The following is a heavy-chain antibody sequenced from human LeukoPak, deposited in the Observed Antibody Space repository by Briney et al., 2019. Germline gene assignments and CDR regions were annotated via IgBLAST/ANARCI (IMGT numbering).Heavy chain of an antibody. V-gene: IGHV3-23*01. Sequence: PGGSLRLSCAASGFTFSSYAMSWVRQAPGKGLEWVSAISGSGGSTYYADSVKGRFTISRDNSWDTLYLQMNSLRAEDTAVYYCAKGYYDYVWGSYYFDYWGQGTLVTVSS. D-gene: IGHD3-16*01. CDR2: ISGSGGST. CDR3: AKGYYDYVWGSYYFDY. CDR1: GFTFSSYA. J-gene: IGHJ4*02.